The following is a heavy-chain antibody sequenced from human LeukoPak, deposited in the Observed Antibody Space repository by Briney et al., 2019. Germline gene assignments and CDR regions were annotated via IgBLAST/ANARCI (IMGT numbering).Heavy chain of an antibody. CDR2: IIPIFGTA. J-gene: IGHJ5*02. V-gene: IGHV1-69*05. CDR1: GGTFSSYA. Sequence: GSSVKVSCKASGGTFSSYAISWVRQAPGQGLEWMGGIIPIFGTANYAQKFQGRVTITTDESTSTAYMELSSLRSEDTAVYYCARDFGDSSGYPTHGFDPWGQGTLVTVSS. D-gene: IGHD3-22*01. CDR3: ARDFGDSSGYPTHGFDP.